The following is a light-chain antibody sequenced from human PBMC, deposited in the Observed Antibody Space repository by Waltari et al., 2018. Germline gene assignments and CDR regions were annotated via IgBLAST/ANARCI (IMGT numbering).Light chain of an antibody. CDR3: SSYTSSSTLGV. CDR2: DVT. V-gene: IGLV2-14*03. CDR1: SSDVGGYNY. J-gene: IGLJ2*01. Sequence: QSALTQPAAVSGSPGPSITISCTGTSSDVGGYNYVSWYQQHPGKAPKLRIYDVTNRPSGVSDRFSGSKSGNTASLAISGLQAEDEADYYCSSYTSSSTLGVFGGGTKLTVL.